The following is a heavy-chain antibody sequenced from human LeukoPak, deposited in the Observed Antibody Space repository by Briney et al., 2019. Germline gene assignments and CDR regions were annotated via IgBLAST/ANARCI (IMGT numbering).Heavy chain of an antibody. CDR3: ARVGHDYYGSGSSAIDI. D-gene: IGHD3-10*01. V-gene: IGHV4-39*02. J-gene: IGHJ3*02. Sequence: PSETLSLTCSVSGGSISSSNHVWGWIRQPPGKGLEWIGAISYTGNTYYNPSLKSRVSLSVDTSKNRFSLKVDSVTAADMAVYSCARVGHDYYGSGSSAIDIWGQGTMVTVSS. CDR1: GGSISSSNHV. CDR2: ISYTGNT.